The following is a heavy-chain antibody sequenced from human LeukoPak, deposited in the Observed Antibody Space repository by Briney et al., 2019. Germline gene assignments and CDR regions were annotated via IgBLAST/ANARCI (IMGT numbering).Heavy chain of an antibody. CDR1: GFTVSSNY. J-gene: IGHJ3*02. CDR3: ARDAELVPGAFDI. Sequence: PGGSLRLSCAASGFTVSSNYMSWVRQAPGKGLEWVSVIYSGGSTYYADSVKGRFTISRDNSKNTLYLQMNSLRAEDTAVYYCARDAELVPGAFDIWGQGTMVTVSS. D-gene: IGHD6-6*01. V-gene: IGHV3-53*01. CDR2: IYSGGST.